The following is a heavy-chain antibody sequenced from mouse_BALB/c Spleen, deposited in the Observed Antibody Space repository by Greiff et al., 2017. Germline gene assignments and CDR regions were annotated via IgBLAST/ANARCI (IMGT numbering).Heavy chain of an antibody. CDR2: ISYSGST. Sequence: VQLKQSGPGLVKPSQSLSPTCTGTGYSITSDYAWNWIRQFPGNKLEWMGYISYSGSTSYNPSLKSRISITRDTSKNQFFLQLNSVTTEDTATYYCAYGTSFAYWGQGTLVTVSA. V-gene: IGHV3-2*02. J-gene: IGHJ3*01. CDR3: AYGTSFAY. CDR1: GYSITSDYA. D-gene: IGHD2-1*01.